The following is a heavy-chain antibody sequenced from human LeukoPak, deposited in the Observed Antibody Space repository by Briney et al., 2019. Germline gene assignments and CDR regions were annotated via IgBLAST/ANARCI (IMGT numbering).Heavy chain of an antibody. D-gene: IGHD2-15*01. CDR2: ISGSGGST. J-gene: IGHJ4*02. Sequence: GGSLRPSCAASGFTFSSYAMSWVRQAPGKGLEWVSAISGSGGSTYYADSVKGRFTISRDNSKNTLYLQMNSLRAEDTAVYYCAKDKTYCSGGSCYGLRYYFDYWGQGTLVTVSS. V-gene: IGHV3-23*01. CDR1: GFTFSSYA. CDR3: AKDKTYCSGGSCYGLRYYFDY.